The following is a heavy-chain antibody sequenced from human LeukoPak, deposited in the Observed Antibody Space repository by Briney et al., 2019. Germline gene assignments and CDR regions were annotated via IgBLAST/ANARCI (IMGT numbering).Heavy chain of an antibody. CDR3: AITMAPYYYYGMDV. CDR2: IYPGDSDT. D-gene: IGHD3-10*01. Sequence: GESLKISCKGSGYSFTSYWIGCVRQLPAKGLEWMGIIYPGDSDTRYSPSFQGQVTISADKSISTAYLQWSSLKASDTAMYYWAITMAPYYYYGMDVWGQGTMVTVSS. CDR1: GYSFTSYW. J-gene: IGHJ6*02. V-gene: IGHV5-51*01.